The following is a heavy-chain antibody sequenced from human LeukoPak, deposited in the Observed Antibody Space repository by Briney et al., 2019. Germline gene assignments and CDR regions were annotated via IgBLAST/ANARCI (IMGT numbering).Heavy chain of an antibody. V-gene: IGHV1-24*01. CDR2: FDPENAEI. Sequence: ASVKVSCKLSGNTLRELPIQWVRQAGGKGLEWMAGFDPENAEIVYAQKFQGRVTMTEDTSTNTAYMELTSLTSDDTALYYCATRGCDFWSGFDFWGQGTQVTVSS. D-gene: IGHD3-3*01. CDR1: GNTLRELP. CDR3: ATRGCDFWSGFDF. J-gene: IGHJ4*02.